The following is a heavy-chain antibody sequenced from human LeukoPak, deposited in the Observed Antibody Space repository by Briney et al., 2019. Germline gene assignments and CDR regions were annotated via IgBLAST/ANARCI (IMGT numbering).Heavy chain of an antibody. Sequence: SETLSLTCTVSGDSITSVPYYWTWIRQHPGKTLEWIGYTYYSGSTYYSPSFQNRITLSLDRSKNQFSLRMNSVTAADTAMYYCARTVHSGPNSPFDYWGPGTLVTVSS. V-gene: IGHV4-31*03. CDR3: ARTVHSGPNSPFDY. CDR1: GDSITSVPYY. J-gene: IGHJ4*02. D-gene: IGHD4-23*01. CDR2: TYYSGST.